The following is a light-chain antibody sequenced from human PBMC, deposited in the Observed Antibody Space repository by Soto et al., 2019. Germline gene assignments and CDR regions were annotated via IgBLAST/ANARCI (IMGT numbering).Light chain of an antibody. J-gene: IGKJ1*01. CDR3: QQYKSYST. CDR1: QSLNSR. Sequence: DLQLHQSPSTLSSSVVYIFPLTVRAAQSLNSRLAWYQHRPGKDPRLLIYDSSTLESGVTSRFSGSGSGTELNLNINNLQPDDIATYICQQYKSYSTVGQGTQV. CDR2: DSS. V-gene: IGKV1-5*01.